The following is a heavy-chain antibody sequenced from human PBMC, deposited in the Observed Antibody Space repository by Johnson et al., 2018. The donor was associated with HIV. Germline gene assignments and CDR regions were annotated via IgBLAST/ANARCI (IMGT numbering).Heavy chain of an antibody. CDR3: ARDREYGLAWGWALDI. CDR1: GFTFSSYA. J-gene: IGHJ3*02. Sequence: QVQLVESGGGVVQPGRSLRLSCAVSGFTFSSYAMHWVRQAPGKGLEWVAVISYDGSNKYYAESMKGRFTISRDNSKNTLYLKTNSLRVEDTAVYYCARDREYGLAWGWALDIWGQGTMVSVSA. V-gene: IGHV3-30*04. CDR2: ISYDGSNK. D-gene: IGHD6-19*01.